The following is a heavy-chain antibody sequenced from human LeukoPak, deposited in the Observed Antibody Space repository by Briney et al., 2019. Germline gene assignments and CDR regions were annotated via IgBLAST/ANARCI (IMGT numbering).Heavy chain of an antibody. V-gene: IGHV3-30*01. J-gene: IGHJ4*02. CDR2: ISYDGRDK. D-gene: IGHD6-13*01. CDR1: GFTFSSYA. CDR3: ARDVSGSSYYYLDY. Sequence: GGSLRLSCAASGFTFSSYAMHWVRQAPGKGLEWVAVISYDGRDKYSADSVKGRFTISRDNSKNTLYLQMNSLRAEDTAVYYCARDVSGSSYYYLDYWGQGTLVTVSS.